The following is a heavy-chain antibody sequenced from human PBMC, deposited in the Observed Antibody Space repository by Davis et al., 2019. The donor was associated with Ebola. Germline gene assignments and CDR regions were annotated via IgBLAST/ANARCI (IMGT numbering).Heavy chain of an antibody. Sequence: SGPTLVTPTQTLTLTCTFSGFSLSPSAMCVSWIRQPPGKALEWLARIDWDDDKYYSTSLKTRLTISKDTSKNQVVLTMTNMDPVDTATYYCARMTWLFRTIDYWGQGTLVTVSS. CDR2: IDWDDDK. D-gene: IGHD3-22*01. CDR3: ARMTWLFRTIDY. J-gene: IGHJ4*02. CDR1: GFSLSPSAMC. V-gene: IGHV2-70*11.